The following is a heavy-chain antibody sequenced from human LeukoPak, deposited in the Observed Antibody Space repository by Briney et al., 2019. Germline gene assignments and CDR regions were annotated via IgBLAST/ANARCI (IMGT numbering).Heavy chain of an antibody. CDR2: FSSSSSYI. CDR1: GLTFSSYS. D-gene: IGHD2-2*01. J-gene: IGHJ3*02. Sequence: GGSLRLSCAASGLTFSSYSMDGVRQSPGKGREGVSYFSSSSSYIYYADSVKGRFTISRDNAKNSLYLQMNSLRAEDTAVYYCARDCVGAPGAPRPSSCWGYAFDIWGQGTMVTVSS. CDR3: ARDCVGAPGAPRPSSCWGYAFDI. V-gene: IGHV3-21*01.